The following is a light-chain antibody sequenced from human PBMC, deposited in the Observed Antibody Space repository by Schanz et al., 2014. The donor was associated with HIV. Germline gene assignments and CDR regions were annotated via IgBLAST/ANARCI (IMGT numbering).Light chain of an antibody. CDR2: GAS. V-gene: IGKV3-20*01. CDR1: QSVSTY. Sequence: EIVLTQSPVTLSLSPGERATLSCRASQSVSTYLAWYQQKPGQSPRLLIYGASKRATGIPPRFSGSGSGTDFTLTISRLEPEDYAVYYCQQYGSSFGPGTKVEIK. J-gene: IGKJ3*01. CDR3: QQYGSS.